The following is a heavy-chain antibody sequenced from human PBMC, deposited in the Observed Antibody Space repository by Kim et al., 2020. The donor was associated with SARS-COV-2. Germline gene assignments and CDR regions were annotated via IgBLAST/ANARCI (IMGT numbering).Heavy chain of an antibody. Sequence: ASVKVSCKASGYTFTSYYMHWVRQAPGQGLEWMGIINPSGGSTSYAQKFQGRVTMTRDTSTSTVYMELSSLRSEDTAVYYCARDGGGDYSNYPSEFDYWGQGTLVTVSS. CDR2: INPSGGST. CDR1: GYTFTSYY. V-gene: IGHV1-46*01. CDR3: ARDGGGDYSNYPSEFDY. D-gene: IGHD4-4*01. J-gene: IGHJ4*02.